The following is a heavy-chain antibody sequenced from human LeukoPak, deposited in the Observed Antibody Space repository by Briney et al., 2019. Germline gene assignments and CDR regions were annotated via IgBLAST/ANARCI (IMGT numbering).Heavy chain of an antibody. CDR1: GGSISSGGYY. CDR3: ARDSPWELLAFDI. Sequence: SQTLSLTCTVSGGSISSGGYYGSWIRQHPGKGLEWIGYIYYSGSTYYNPSLKSRVTISVDTSKNQFSLKLSSVTAADTAVYYCARDSPWELLAFDIWGQGTMVTVSS. D-gene: IGHD1-26*01. J-gene: IGHJ3*02. V-gene: IGHV4-31*03. CDR2: IYYSGST.